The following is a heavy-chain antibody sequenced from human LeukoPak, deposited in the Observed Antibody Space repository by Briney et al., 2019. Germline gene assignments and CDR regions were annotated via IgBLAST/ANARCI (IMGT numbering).Heavy chain of an antibody. CDR3: ARDRVDTVNDYYYGMDV. CDR1: GFTVSSNY. D-gene: IGHD5-18*01. CDR2: IYSGGST. Sequence: GGSLRLSCAASGFTVSSNYMSWVRQAPGKGLEWVSVIYSGGSTYYADSVKGRFTISRDNSKNTLYLQMNSLRAEDTAVYYCARDRVDTVNDYYYGMDVWGRGTTVTVSS. J-gene: IGHJ6*02. V-gene: IGHV3-53*01.